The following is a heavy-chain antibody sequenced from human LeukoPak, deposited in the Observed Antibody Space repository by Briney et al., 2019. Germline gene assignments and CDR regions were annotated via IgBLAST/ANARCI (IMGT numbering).Heavy chain of an antibody. CDR2: IRYDGSNK. CDR1: GFTFNSYG. Sequence: PGGSLRLSCAASGFTFNSYGMHWVRQAPGKGLEWMTFIRYDGSNKYYADSVKGRFTISRDNSKNTLYLQMNSLRTEDTAVYYCAKDTKRWKTYYYASGSYYFDYWGQGTLVTVSS. D-gene: IGHD3-10*01. CDR3: AKDTKRWKTYYYASGSYYFDY. J-gene: IGHJ4*02. V-gene: IGHV3-30*02.